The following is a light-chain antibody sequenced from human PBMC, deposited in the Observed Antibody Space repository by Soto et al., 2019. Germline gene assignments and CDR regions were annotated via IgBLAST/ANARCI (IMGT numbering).Light chain of an antibody. CDR3: CSYAGSSTLYV. V-gene: IGLV2-23*02. J-gene: IGLJ1*01. CDR1: STDVGSYNL. CDR2: EVS. Sequence: QSALTQPASVSGSPGQSITISCTGTSTDVGSYNLVSWYQQHPGKAPKLVIYEVSKWPSGVFNRFSGSKSGNTASLTISGLQAENEADYYCCSYAGSSTLYVFGTGTKVTV.